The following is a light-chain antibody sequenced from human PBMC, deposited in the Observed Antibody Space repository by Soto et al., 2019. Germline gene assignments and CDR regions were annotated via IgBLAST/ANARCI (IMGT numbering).Light chain of an antibody. CDR1: SSDIGADDF. Sequence: QSVLTQPASVSGSPGQSITISCTGTSSDIGADDFVSWYQHHPDKTPKLIIFEVTYRPTGISHRFSASKSGNTASLTISGLEAEDEAFYYCSSFATSGTTVIFGGGTKLTVL. V-gene: IGLV2-14*01. CDR2: EVT. CDR3: SSFATSGTTVI. J-gene: IGLJ2*01.